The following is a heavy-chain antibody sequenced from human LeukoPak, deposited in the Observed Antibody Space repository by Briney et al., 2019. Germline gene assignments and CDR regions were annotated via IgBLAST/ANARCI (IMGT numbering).Heavy chain of an antibody. D-gene: IGHD2-21*01. Sequence: GASVKVSCKTSGYSFTYYYMHWVRQAPGQGLEWMGWINPNSGGTSSAQKFQGRVTMTGDTSITTVYMEVSWLTSDDTAIYYCARADRLHGGPYLIGPWGQGTLVTVSS. CDR1: GYSFTYYY. CDR3: ARADRLHGGPYLIGP. CDR2: INPNSGGT. V-gene: IGHV1-2*02. J-gene: IGHJ5*02.